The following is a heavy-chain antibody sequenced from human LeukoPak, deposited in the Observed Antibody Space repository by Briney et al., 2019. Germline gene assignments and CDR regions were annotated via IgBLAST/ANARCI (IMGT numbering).Heavy chain of an antibody. D-gene: IGHD3-10*01. Sequence: PGGSLRLSCAASGFTFSSYSMNWVRQAPGKGLEWVSSISSSSSYIYYADSVKGRFTISRDNSKNTLYLQMKSLTTEDTAVYYCAKGGGELGSGSLDYWGQGTLVTVSS. J-gene: IGHJ4*02. CDR2: ISSSSSYI. CDR1: GFTFSSYS. V-gene: IGHV3-21*01. CDR3: AKGGGELGSGSLDY.